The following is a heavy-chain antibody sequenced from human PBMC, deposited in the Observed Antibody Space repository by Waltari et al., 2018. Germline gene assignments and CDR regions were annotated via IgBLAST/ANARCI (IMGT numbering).Heavy chain of an antibody. V-gene: IGHV3-23*01. D-gene: IGHD3-22*01. CDR1: GFIFINFA. Sequence: EVQVLESGGGLVQPGGSLRLTCAAAGFIFINFAINWVRQAAGKGLEWVSGINGYGDKTYYADSVKGRFTLSRDNSRNTLSLQMNSLRAEDTAVYYCAKAHFYDTSGYIEHWGQGTLVTVSS. CDR2: INGYGDKT. CDR3: AKAHFYDTSGYIEH. J-gene: IGHJ5*02.